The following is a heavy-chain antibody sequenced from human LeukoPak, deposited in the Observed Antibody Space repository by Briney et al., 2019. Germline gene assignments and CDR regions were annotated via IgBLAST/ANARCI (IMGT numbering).Heavy chain of an antibody. CDR3: ARSYYYGSGSYYPFDY. V-gene: IGHV1-69*13. CDR1: GYSFTGYY. CDR2: IIPIFGTA. D-gene: IGHD3-10*01. Sequence: GASVKVSCKASGYSFTGYYMHWVRQAPGQGLEWMGGIIPIFGTANYAQKFQGRVTITADESTSTAYMELSSLRSEDTAVYYCARSYYYGSGSYYPFDYWGQGTLVTVSS. J-gene: IGHJ4*02.